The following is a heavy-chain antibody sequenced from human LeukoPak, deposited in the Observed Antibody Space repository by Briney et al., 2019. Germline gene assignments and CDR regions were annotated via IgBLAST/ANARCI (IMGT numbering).Heavy chain of an antibody. Sequence: GGSLRLSCAASGFTFSSSALSWVRQAPGKGLEWVSAISNNGGYTYYADSVQGRFTISRDNSKSTLRLQMNSLRAEDTAVYYCAKQLGYCSDGSCYFPYWGQGTLVTVSS. CDR2: ISNNGGYT. CDR1: GFTFSSSA. J-gene: IGHJ4*02. CDR3: AKQLGYCSDGSCYFPY. D-gene: IGHD2-15*01. V-gene: IGHV3-23*01.